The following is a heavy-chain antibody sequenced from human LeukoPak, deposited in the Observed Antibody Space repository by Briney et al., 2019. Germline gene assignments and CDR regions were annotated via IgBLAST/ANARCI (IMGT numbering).Heavy chain of an antibody. D-gene: IGHD3-3*01. Sequence: SVKGSCKASGGTFSSYTISWVRPEPGRGLEWMGRIIRILGIANYAQKFRGRVTITADKSTSTAYMEQSSLRSEDTAVYYCARAIFEVVIKDENAFDIWGQGTMVTVSS. CDR1: GGTFSSYT. CDR2: IIRILGIA. CDR3: ARAIFEVVIKDENAFDI. J-gene: IGHJ3*02. V-gene: IGHV1-69*02.